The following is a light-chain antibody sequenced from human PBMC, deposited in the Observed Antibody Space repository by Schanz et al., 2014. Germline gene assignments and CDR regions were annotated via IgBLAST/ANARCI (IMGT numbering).Light chain of an antibody. CDR2: SNN. CDR3: QSFDSSLSGAV. CDR1: SSNIGAGYD. V-gene: IGLV1-40*01. Sequence: QSVLTQPPSVSGAPGQRVTISCTGSSSNIGAGYDVNWYRQLPGTAPKLLIYSNNYRPSGVPDRFSGSKSGTSASLAITGLQPDDEADYYCQSFDSSLSGAVFGGGTKLTVL. J-gene: IGLJ3*02.